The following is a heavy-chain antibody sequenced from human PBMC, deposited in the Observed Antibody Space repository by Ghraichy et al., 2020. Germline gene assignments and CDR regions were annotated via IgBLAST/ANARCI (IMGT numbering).Heavy chain of an antibody. D-gene: IGHD1-1*01. CDR3: AKTIASFGNDGLNV. CDR1: GFSFSNHA. J-gene: IGHJ6*02. CDR2: IRGGGGVT. V-gene: IGHV3-23*01. Sequence: LSLTCAASGFSFSNHAMTWVRQAPGKGLEWVSIIRGGGGVTFYADSVEGRFTISRDNSKNTLYLQMNSLRAEDMAVYYCAKTIASFGNDGLNVWGQGTTVTVSS.